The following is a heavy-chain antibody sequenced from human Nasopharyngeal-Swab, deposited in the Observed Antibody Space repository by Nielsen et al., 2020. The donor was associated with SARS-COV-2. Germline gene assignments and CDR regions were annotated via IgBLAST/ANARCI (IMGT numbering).Heavy chain of an antibody. CDR1: GGTFSSYA. CDR2: IIPIFGTA. J-gene: IGHJ4*02. D-gene: IGHD4-17*01. V-gene: IGHV1-69*13. Sequence: SVKVSCKASGGTFSSYAISWVRQAPGQGLEWMGGIIPIFGTANYAQKFQGRVTITADESTSTAYMELSSLRSEDTAVYYCARVGAFRGNYGDYEVYWGQGTLVTVSS. CDR3: ARVGAFRGNYGDYEVY.